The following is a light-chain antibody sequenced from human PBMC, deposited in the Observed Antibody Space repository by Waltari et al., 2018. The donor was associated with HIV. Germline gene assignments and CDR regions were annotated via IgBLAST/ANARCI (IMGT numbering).Light chain of an antibody. J-gene: IGKJ1*01. CDR3: QQSYTTPRT. CDR1: QSTRNF. V-gene: IGKV1-39*01. Sequence: DIQMTQSPFSLSASVGDRVTITCRASQSTRNFLNWYQQKPGKAPKLLISAASSLQSGVPSRFSGSGSGTDFTLTISSLQPDDFATYYCQQSYTTPRTFGQGTKVEIK. CDR2: AAS.